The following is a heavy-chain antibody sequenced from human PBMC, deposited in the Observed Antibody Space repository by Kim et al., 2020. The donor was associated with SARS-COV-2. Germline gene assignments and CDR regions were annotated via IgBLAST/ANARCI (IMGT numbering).Heavy chain of an antibody. J-gene: IGHJ4*02. D-gene: IGHD6-13*01. V-gene: IGHV3-64*01. Sequence: YANSVKGRFTISRDNSKNTVYLQMGSLRAEDMAVYYWVRGRAGQLVRYFDYWGQGTLVTVSS. CDR3: VRGRAGQLVRYFDY.